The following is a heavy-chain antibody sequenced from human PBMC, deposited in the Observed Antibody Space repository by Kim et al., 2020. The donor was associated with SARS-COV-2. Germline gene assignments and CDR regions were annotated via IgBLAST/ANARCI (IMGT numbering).Heavy chain of an antibody. CDR3: ARGSKYYDYWSGFNPADRYYYYGMSV. D-gene: IGHD3-3*01. J-gene: IGHJ6*02. CDR2: MNPNSGNT. CDR1: GYTFTSYD. Sequence: ASVKVSCKASGYTFTSYDINWVRPATGQGLEWMGWMNPNSGNTGYAQKFQGRVTMTSNTSISTAYMELSSRKSEDTAVYYCARGSKYYDYWSGFNPADRYYYYGMSVWGRGTTVTVSS. V-gene: IGHV1-8*01.